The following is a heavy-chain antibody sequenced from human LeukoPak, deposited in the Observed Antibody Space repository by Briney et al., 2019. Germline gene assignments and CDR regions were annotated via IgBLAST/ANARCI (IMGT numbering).Heavy chain of an antibody. CDR1: GFTFSSYG. CDR2: IWYDGSNK. D-gene: IGHD3-9*01. CDR3: ARDLSPHYDILTGYYKGSRGFDP. Sequence: PGRSLRLSCAASGFTFSSYGVHWVRQAPGKGLEWVAVIWYDGSNKYYADSVKGRFTISRDNSKNTLYLQMNSLRAEDTAVYYCARDLSPHYDILTGYYKGSRGFDPWGQGTLVTVSS. J-gene: IGHJ5*02. V-gene: IGHV3-33*01.